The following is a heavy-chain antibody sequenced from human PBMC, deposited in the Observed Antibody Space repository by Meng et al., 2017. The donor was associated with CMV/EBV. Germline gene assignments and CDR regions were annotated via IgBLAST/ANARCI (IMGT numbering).Heavy chain of an antibody. V-gene: IGHV3-30*02. D-gene: IGHD3-3*01. CDR3: AKQGYDFWSGSFDY. CDR2: IRYDGSNK. CDR1: GFTFSSYG. J-gene: IGHJ4*02. Sequence: QVRLVEAGGGGVQPGGSLRLSCAASGFTFSSYGMHWVRQAPGKGLEWVAFIRYDGSNKYYADSVKGRFTISRDNSKNTLYLQMNSLRAEDTAVYYCAKQGYDFWSGSFDYWGQGTLVTVSS.